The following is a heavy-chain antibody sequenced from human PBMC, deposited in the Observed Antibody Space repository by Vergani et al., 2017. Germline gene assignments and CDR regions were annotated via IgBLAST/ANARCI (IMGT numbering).Heavy chain of an antibody. D-gene: IGHD3-22*01. CDR1: GYTFTGYY. J-gene: IGHJ3*02. V-gene: IGHV1-2*02. CDR3: ARDYYGSSGYYGDDAFDI. Sequence: QVQLVQSGAEVKKPGASVKVSCKASGYTFTGYYMHWVRQAPGQGLEWMGWINPNSGGTNYAQKFQGRVTMTRDTSISTAYMELSRLGSDDTAVYYCARDYYGSSGYYGDDAFDIWGQGTMVTVSS. CDR2: INPNSGGT.